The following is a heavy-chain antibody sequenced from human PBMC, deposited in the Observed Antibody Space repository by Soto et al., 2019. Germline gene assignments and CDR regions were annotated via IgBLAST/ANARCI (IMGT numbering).Heavy chain of an antibody. CDR1: GHTLTEFS. CDR2: FDPEDGET. J-gene: IGHJ4*02. Sequence: QVQLVQSGAEVKKPGASVKVSCKVSGHTLTEFSMHWVRQAPGKGLEWMGGFDPEDGETIYAQRFQGRVTMTEDTSTDSACMELSSLRSEDTAVYYCAAGGTGWLLCPFDYWGQGTLVTVSS. CDR3: AAGGTGWLLCPFDY. D-gene: IGHD1-1*01. V-gene: IGHV1-24*01.